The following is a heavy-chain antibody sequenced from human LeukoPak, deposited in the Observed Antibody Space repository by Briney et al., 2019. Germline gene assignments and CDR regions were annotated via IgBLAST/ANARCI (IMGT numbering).Heavy chain of an antibody. Sequence: PGRSLRLSCAASGFIFDDYAIHWLRQAPGKGLEWVSGISWNSGSIGYADSVKGRFTISRDNAKNSLYLQMNSLRAEDTALYYCAKDILSGSYYYFDYWGQGTLVTVSS. CDR3: AKDILSGSYYYFDY. D-gene: IGHD1-26*01. V-gene: IGHV3-9*01. CDR1: GFIFDDYA. CDR2: ISWNSGSI. J-gene: IGHJ4*02.